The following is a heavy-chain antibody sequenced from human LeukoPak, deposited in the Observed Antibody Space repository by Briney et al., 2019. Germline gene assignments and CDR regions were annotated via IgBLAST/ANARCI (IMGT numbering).Heavy chain of an antibody. CDR1: GYTFTGYY. Sequence: ASVKVSCKASGYTFTGYYMHWVRQAPGQGLEWMGWINPNSGGTNYAQKFQGRVTVTRDTSISTAYMELSRLRSDDTAVYYCARAGGAAWSNWFDPWGQGTLVTVSS. V-gene: IGHV1-2*02. CDR2: INPNSGGT. CDR3: ARAGGAAWSNWFDP. D-gene: IGHD1-26*01. J-gene: IGHJ5*02.